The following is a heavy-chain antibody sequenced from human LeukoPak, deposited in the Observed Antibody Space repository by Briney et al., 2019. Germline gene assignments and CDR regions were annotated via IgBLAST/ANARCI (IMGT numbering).Heavy chain of an antibody. V-gene: IGHV3-21*01. J-gene: IGHJ3*02. CDR2: ISGSDNYI. Sequence: GGSLRLSCAASGFTFSYYSMSWIRQAPEKGLEWVSSISGSDNYIYYVDSVKGRFTISRDNAKNSLFLQINSLRAEDTAVYYCARAHNFYGGNSKGAFDIWGQGTMVIVSS. D-gene: IGHD4-23*01. CDR1: GFTFSYYS. CDR3: ARAHNFYGGNSKGAFDI.